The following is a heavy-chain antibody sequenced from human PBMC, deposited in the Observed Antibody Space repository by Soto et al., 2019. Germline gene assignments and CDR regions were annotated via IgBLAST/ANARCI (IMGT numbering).Heavy chain of an antibody. D-gene: IGHD2-2*01. CDR3: ARERRSYCISTSCQTRGYYYYGMDV. Sequence: SETLSLTCTVSGGSVSSGSYYWSWIRQPPGKGLEWIGYIYYSGSTNYNPSLKGRVTISVDTSKNQFSLKLSSVTAADTAVYYCARERRSYCISTSCQTRGYYYYGMDVWGQGTTVTVSS. J-gene: IGHJ6*02. CDR1: GGSVSSGSYY. CDR2: IYYSGST. V-gene: IGHV4-61*01.